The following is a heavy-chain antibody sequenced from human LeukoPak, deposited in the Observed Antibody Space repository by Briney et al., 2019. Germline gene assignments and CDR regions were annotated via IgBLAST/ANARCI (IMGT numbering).Heavy chain of an antibody. CDR3: ARDITMVRGVNSDY. V-gene: IGHV1-2*02. CDR1: GYTFTGYY. J-gene: IGHJ4*02. D-gene: IGHD3-10*01. Sequence: ASVKVSCKASGYTFTGYYMHWVRQAPGQGLEWMGWINPNSGGTNYAQKFQGRVTMTRDTSISTAYVELSRLRSDDTAVYYCARDITMVRGVNSDYWGQGTLVTVSS. CDR2: INPNSGGT.